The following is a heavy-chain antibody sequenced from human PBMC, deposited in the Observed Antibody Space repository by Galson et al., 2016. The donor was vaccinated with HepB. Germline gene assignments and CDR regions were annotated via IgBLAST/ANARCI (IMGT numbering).Heavy chain of an antibody. J-gene: IGHJ4*02. CDR2: ISGHSGHT. CDR1: SYTFTSSG. V-gene: IGHV1-18*01. CDR3: ARAASLFAAITSTGPLDY. D-gene: IGHD6-13*01. Sequence: SVKVSCKASSYTFTSSGVSWVRQAPGQGLEWMGWISGHSGHTNFAQKLQGRTTMTTDTSTSTAYMELRSLRSDDTAVYYCARAASLFAAITSTGPLDYWGQGTLVTVSS.